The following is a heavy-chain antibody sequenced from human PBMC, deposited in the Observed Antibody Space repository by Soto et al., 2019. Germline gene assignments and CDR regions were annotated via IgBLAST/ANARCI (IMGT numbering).Heavy chain of an antibody. Sequence: AASVKVSCKASGGTFSSYAISWVRQAPRQGLEWMGGIIPIFGTANYAQKFQGRVTITADESTSTAYMELSSLRSEDTAVYYCARGVYGDYVWAYYYYGMDVWGQGTTVTVSS. CDR3: ARGVYGDYVWAYYYYGMDV. V-gene: IGHV1-69*13. CDR2: IIPIFGTA. J-gene: IGHJ6*02. D-gene: IGHD4-17*01. CDR1: GGTFSSYA.